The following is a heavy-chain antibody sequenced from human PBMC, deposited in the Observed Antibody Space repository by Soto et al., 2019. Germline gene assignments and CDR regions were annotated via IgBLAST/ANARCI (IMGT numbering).Heavy chain of an antibody. V-gene: IGHV3-74*01. Sequence: GGSLRLSCAASGFTFSSSWMHWVRQAPGKGLVWVSRINSDGSSTRYVDSVKGRFTISRDNAKNTLYLQMNSLRAEDTAVYYCVRDYMVRGRDSNWFDPWGQGTLVTVSS. CDR2: INSDGSST. CDR3: VRDYMVRGRDSNWFDP. J-gene: IGHJ5*02. CDR1: GFTFSSSW. D-gene: IGHD3-10*01.